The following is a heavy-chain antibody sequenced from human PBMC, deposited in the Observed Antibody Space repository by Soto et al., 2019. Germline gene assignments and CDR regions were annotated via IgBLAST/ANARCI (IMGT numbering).Heavy chain of an antibody. D-gene: IGHD6-19*01. J-gene: IGHJ5*02. CDR3: ARHYSSGSRNWFDP. V-gene: IGHV4-30-2*03. Sequence: SETLSLTCAVSGGSISAAGDSWSWIRQPPGEGLEWIGSIYYSGTFYYNPSLRSRVTISVDTSKNQFSLNLSSVTAADTAVFYCARHYSSGSRNWFDPWGQGTLVTVSS. CDR2: IYYSGTF. CDR1: GGSISAAGDS.